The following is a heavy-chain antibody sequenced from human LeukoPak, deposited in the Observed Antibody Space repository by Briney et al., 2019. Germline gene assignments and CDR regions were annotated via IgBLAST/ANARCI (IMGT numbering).Heavy chain of an antibody. CDR3: ATYRLHPPYSSGWYFDY. D-gene: IGHD6-19*01. CDR1: GYTLTELS. Sequence: ASVKVSCKVSGYTLTELSMHWVRQAPGKGLEWMGGFDPEDGETIYAQKFQGRVTMTEDTSTDTAYMELSSLRSEDTAVYYCATYRLHPPYSSGWYFDYWGQGTLVTVSS. J-gene: IGHJ4*02. CDR2: FDPEDGET. V-gene: IGHV1-24*01.